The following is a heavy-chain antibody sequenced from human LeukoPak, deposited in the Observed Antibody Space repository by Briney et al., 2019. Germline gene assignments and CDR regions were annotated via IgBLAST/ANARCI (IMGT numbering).Heavy chain of an antibody. Sequence: SETLSLTCAVYGGSFSGYYWSWIRQPPGKGLEWIGYIYTSGSTNYNPSLKSRVTISVDTSKNQFSLKLSSVTAADTAVYYCARLAAAGTEGIFDYWGQGTLVTVSS. CDR2: IYTSGST. D-gene: IGHD6-13*01. V-gene: IGHV4-4*09. J-gene: IGHJ4*02. CDR3: ARLAAAGTEGIFDY. CDR1: GGSFSGYY.